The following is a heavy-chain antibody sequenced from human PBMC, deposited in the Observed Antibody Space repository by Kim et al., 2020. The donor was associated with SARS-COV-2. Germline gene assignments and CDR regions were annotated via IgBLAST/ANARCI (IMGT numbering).Heavy chain of an antibody. J-gene: IGHJ6*02. CDR3: TSVRFLEGYYYYGMDV. D-gene: IGHD3-3*01. Sequence: SVKGRFTISRDDSKNTAYLQMNSLKTEDTAVYYCTSVRFLEGYYYYGMDVWGQGTTVTVSS. V-gene: IGHV3-73*01.